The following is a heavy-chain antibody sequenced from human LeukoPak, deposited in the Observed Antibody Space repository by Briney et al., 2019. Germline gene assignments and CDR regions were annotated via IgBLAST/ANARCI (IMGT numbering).Heavy chain of an antibody. J-gene: IGHJ6*02. CDR1: GFTFSSYT. CDR3: AKDLSYSGSYYYYGMDV. V-gene: IGHV3-30*18. Sequence: GGSLRLSCAASGFTFSSYTMNWVRQAPGKGLEWVAVISYEGSNKYYADSVKGRFTISRDNSKNTLYLQMNSLRAEDTAVYYCAKDLSYSGSYYYYGMDVWGQGTTVTVSS. D-gene: IGHD1-26*01. CDR2: ISYEGSNK.